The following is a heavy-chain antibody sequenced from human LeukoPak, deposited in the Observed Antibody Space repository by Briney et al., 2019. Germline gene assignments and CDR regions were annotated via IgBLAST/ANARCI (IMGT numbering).Heavy chain of an antibody. V-gene: IGHV4-61*01. Sequence: SETLSLTCTVSGGSVSSGSYYWRWIRQPPGKGLEWIGYIYYSGSTNYNPSLKSRVTISVDTSKNQFSLKLSSVTAADTAVYYCASYNWNDRWFDPWGQGTLVTVSS. CDR2: IYYSGST. J-gene: IGHJ5*02. CDR3: ASYNWNDRWFDP. CDR1: GGSVSSGSYY. D-gene: IGHD1-1*01.